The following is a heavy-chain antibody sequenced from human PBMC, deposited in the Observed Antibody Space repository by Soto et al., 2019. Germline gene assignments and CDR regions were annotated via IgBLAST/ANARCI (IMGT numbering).Heavy chain of an antibody. CDR1: GFTFSSYS. Sequence: PGGSLRLSCAASGFTFSSYSMNWVRQAPGKGLEWVSSISSSSSYIYYADSVKGRFTISRDNAKNSLYLQMNSLRAEDTAVYYCARDIPIVVVPAATYYYYGMDVWGQGTTVTVSS. CDR2: ISSSSSYI. J-gene: IGHJ6*02. CDR3: ARDIPIVVVPAATYYYYGMDV. V-gene: IGHV3-21*01. D-gene: IGHD2-2*01.